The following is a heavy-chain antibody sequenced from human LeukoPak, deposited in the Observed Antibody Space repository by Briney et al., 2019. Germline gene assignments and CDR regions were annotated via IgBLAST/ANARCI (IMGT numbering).Heavy chain of an antibody. CDR3: ARGDTSLQRNDALDI. Sequence: GGSLRLSCAASGFTFSSYAMSWVRQAPGKGLEWVSAISGSGGSTYYADSVKGRFTISRDNSKNTLYLQMNSLRAEDTALYYCARGDTSLQRNDALDIWGQGTMVSVSS. V-gene: IGHV3-23*01. CDR2: ISGSGGST. CDR1: GFTFSSYA. D-gene: IGHD2/OR15-2a*01. J-gene: IGHJ3*02.